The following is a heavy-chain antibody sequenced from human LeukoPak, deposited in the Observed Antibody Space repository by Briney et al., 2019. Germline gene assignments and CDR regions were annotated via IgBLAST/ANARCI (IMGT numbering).Heavy chain of an antibody. CDR3: AREQSDSSGYYYYYYYMDV. CDR1: GFTFSSYG. Sequence: PGRSLRLSRAASGFTFSSYGMHWVRQAPGKGLEWVAVIWYDGSNKYYADSVKGRFTISRDNSKNTLYLQMNSLRAEDTAVYYCAREQSDSSGYYYYYYYMDVWGKGTTVTVSS. CDR2: IWYDGSNK. V-gene: IGHV3-33*01. J-gene: IGHJ6*03. D-gene: IGHD3-22*01.